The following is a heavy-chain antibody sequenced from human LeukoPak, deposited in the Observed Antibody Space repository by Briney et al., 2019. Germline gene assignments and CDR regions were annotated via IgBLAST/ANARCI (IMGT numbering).Heavy chain of an antibody. J-gene: IGHJ4*02. CDR3: AKERYPPDYYDSSGLYDY. D-gene: IGHD3-22*01. CDR2: ISGSGGST. Sequence: GGSLRLSCAASGFTFSSYAMRWVRQAPGKGLEWVSAISGSGGSTYYADSVKGRFTISRDNSKNTLYLQMNSLRAEDTAVYYCAKERYPPDYYDSSGLYDYWGQGTLVTVSS. CDR1: GFTFSSYA. V-gene: IGHV3-23*01.